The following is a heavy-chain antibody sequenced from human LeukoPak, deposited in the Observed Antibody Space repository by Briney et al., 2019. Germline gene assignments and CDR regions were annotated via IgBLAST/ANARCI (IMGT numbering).Heavy chain of an antibody. Sequence: PSETLSLTCAVSGGFIKSNNWWSWVRQPPGKGLEWIGEIYPSGSTNYNPSLKSRVTISVDKSKNQFSLKLSSVTAADTAVYYCARDSIKGAGEDYWGQGTLVTVSS. CDR3: ARDSIKGAGEDY. CDR1: GGFIKSNNW. D-gene: IGHD7-27*01. CDR2: IYPSGST. V-gene: IGHV4-4*02. J-gene: IGHJ4*02.